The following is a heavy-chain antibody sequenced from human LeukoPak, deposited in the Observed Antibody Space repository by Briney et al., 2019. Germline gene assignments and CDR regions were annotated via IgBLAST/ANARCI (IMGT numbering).Heavy chain of an antibody. J-gene: IGHJ4*02. D-gene: IGHD6-13*01. CDR1: GFTFSSYS. CDR3: ASIAAAGIGGDY. Sequence: GGSLRLSCAASGFTFSSYSMNWVRQAPGKGLEWVSYISSSSRTIYYADSVKGRFTMSRDNAKNSLYLQMNSLRAEDTAVYYCASIAAAGIGGDYWGQGTLVTVSS. CDR2: ISSSSRTI. V-gene: IGHV3-48*01.